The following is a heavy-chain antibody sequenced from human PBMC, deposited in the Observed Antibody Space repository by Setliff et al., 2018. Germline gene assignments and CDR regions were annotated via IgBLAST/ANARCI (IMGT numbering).Heavy chain of an antibody. Sequence: GGSLRLSCAASGFTFSRYAMNWVRQTPGKGLEWVSYISASSANIQYADSVRGRFTVSRDNARNSLYLQMNSLRPEDTAVYYCARTCSGSGCYAGLESWGQGTPVTVSS. CDR2: ISASSANI. D-gene: IGHD2-15*01. CDR3: ARTCSGSGCYAGLES. CDR1: GFTFSRYA. V-gene: IGHV3-48*01. J-gene: IGHJ4*02.